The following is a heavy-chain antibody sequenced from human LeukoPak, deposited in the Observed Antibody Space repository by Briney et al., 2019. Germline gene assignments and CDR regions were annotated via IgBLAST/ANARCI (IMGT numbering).Heavy chain of an antibody. CDR2: MNPDSGNT. V-gene: IGHV1-8*01. CDR1: GYTFTSYD. CDR3: ARESGGYYDSSGPTDY. J-gene: IGHJ4*02. D-gene: IGHD3-22*01. Sequence: ASVKVSCKASGYTFTSYDITWVRQATGQGLEWMGWMNPDSGNTGYAQNFQGRATMTWNTSISTAYMELSSLRSEDTAVYYCARESGGYYDSSGPTDYWGQGTLVTVSS.